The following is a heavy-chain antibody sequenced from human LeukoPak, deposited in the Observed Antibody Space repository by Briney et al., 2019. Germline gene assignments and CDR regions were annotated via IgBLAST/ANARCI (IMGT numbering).Heavy chain of an antibody. CDR1: GFTFSDYY. Sequence: GGSLRLSCAASGFTFSDYYMSWIRQAPGKGLEWGSYISSSGSTIYYADSVKGRFTISRDNAKNSLYLRMNSLRAEDTAVYYCARDPPKYRYGYYYYYYGMDVWGQGTTVTVSS. V-gene: IGHV3-11*01. CDR3: ARDPPKYRYGYYYYYYGMDV. D-gene: IGHD5-18*01. CDR2: ISSSGSTI. J-gene: IGHJ6*02.